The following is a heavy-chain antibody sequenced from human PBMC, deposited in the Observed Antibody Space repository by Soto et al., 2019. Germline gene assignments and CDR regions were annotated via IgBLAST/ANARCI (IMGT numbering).Heavy chain of an antibody. CDR1: GGSISSVPYS. D-gene: IGHD2-2*02. J-gene: IGHJ5*02. Sequence: QLQLQESGSGPVKPSETLSLTCAVSGGSISSVPYSWSWLRQAPGKGLECIGYIYHSGITHYNPSLKSRVTISLDRSKNQFSLRLSPVTAADTAVYYCARGCSSTSCYTGFDPWGQGTQVTVSS. V-gene: IGHV4-30-2*01. CDR2: IYHSGIT. CDR3: ARGCSSTSCYTGFDP.